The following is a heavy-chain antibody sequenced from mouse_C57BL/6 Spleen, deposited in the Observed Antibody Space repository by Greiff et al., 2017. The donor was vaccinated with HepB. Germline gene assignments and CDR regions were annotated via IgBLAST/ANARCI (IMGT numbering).Heavy chain of an antibody. J-gene: IGHJ3*01. V-gene: IGHV5-17*01. CDR3: ARSGDYGSSSGFAY. CDR1: GFTFSDYG. Sequence: EVQRVESGGGLVKPGGSLKLSCAASGFTFSDYGMHWVRQAPEKGLEWVAYISSGSSTIYYADTVKGRFTISRDNAKNTLFLQMTSLRSEDTAMYYCARSGDYGSSSGFAYWGQGTLVTVSA. CDR2: ISSGSSTI. D-gene: IGHD1-1*01.